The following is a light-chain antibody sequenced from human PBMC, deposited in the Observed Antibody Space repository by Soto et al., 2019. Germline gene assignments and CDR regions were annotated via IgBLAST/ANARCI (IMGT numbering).Light chain of an antibody. CDR3: QQHNNWPPFT. Sequence: DIVMTQSPATLSVSPGERATLSCRASQSVSSNLAWYQQKPGQAPRLLIYGASTRATGIPARFSGSRSGTEFTLTISSLQSEDFAVYYCQQHNNWPPFTFGPGTNVDIK. J-gene: IGKJ3*01. CDR1: QSVSSN. CDR2: GAS. V-gene: IGKV3-15*01.